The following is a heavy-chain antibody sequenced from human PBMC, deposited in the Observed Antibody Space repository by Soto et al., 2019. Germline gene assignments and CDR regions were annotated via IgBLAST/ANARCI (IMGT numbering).Heavy chain of an antibody. V-gene: IGHV3-74*01. CDR3: AGAAAGPTAIGY. J-gene: IGHJ4*02. Sequence: PGGSLRLSCAASGFTFISYCMHWVRQAPVKGLLWFSLINIDLSSTSYAESVKGLFTISRYNANKTLYLQMNSLRADDTAVYYCAGAAAGPTAIGYWGQGTLVTVSS. CDR1: GFTFISYC. D-gene: IGHD6-25*01. CDR2: INIDLSST.